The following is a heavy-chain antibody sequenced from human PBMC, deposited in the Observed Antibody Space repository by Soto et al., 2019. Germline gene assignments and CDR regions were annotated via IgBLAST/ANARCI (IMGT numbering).Heavy chain of an antibody. V-gene: IGHV3-72*01. J-gene: IGHJ4*02. CDR3: TRVKLLGFGVDPRTNERASDY. D-gene: IGHD3-10*01. CDR2: IRKKANSYTT. Sequence: EVQLVESGGNLVQPGGSLRLSCAASGFTFSDHYMDWVRQAPGKGLEWVGRIRKKANSYTTNYAASVKGRFTLSRDVSKNSLYLQVNSLKTEDTAVYYCTRVKLLGFGVDPRTNERASDYWGQGTLVTVSS. CDR1: GFTFSDHY.